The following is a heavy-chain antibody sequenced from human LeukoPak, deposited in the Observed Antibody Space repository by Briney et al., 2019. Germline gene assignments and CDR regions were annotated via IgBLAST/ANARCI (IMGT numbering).Heavy chain of an antibody. CDR1: GYTFTSCG. CDR3: ARDLSSGWYYFDY. Sequence: ASVKVSCKASGYTFTSCGISWVRQAPGQGLEWMGWISAYNGNTNYAQKLQGRVTMTTDTSTSTAYMELSSLRSEDTAVYYCARDLSSGWYYFDYWGQGTLVTVSS. D-gene: IGHD6-19*01. V-gene: IGHV1-18*01. J-gene: IGHJ4*02. CDR2: ISAYNGNT.